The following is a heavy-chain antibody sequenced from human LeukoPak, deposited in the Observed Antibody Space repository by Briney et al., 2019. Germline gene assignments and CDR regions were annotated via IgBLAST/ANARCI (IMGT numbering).Heavy chain of an antibody. CDR1: GFSFSDYW. CDR2: IKKDGSEK. D-gene: IGHD3-10*01. CDR3: AKYAHGSGTSFDP. Sequence: GGSLRLSCAASGFSFSDYWMSWVRQAPGKGLEWVANIKKDGSEKHYVGSVKGRFTISRDNAKNSVYLQMSSLRAEDTAVYHCAKYAHGSGTSFDPWGQGTLVTVSS. V-gene: IGHV3-7*01. J-gene: IGHJ5*02.